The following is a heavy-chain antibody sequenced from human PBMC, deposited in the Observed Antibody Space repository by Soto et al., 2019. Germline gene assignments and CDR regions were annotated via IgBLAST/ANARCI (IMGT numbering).Heavy chain of an antibody. CDR3: TSDHIVGATMSVPDY. J-gene: IGHJ4*02. V-gene: IGHV3-15*01. CDR1: GFTFSNAW. Sequence: PGGSLRLSCAASGFTFSNAWMSWVRQAPGKGLEWVGRIKSKTDGGTTDYAAPVKGRFTISRDDSKNTLYLQMNSLKTEDTAVYYCTSDHIVGATMSVPDYWGQGTLVTVSS. D-gene: IGHD1-26*01. CDR2: IKSKTDGGTT.